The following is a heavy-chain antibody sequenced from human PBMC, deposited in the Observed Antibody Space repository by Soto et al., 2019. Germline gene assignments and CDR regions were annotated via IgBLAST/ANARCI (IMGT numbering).Heavy chain of an antibody. J-gene: IGHJ4*02. Sequence: QVQLQQWGAGLLKPSETLSLTCAVYGGSFSGYYCSWIRQPPGKGLEWIWEIDHSGSTNYNPSLKSRATIPIDTSKNQFSLKLSSVTAADTAVYYCARGRLWGAENWGQGTLVTVSS. CDR3: ARGRLWGAEN. V-gene: IGHV4-34*01. CDR1: GGSFSGYY. D-gene: IGHD3-16*01. CDR2: IDHSGST.